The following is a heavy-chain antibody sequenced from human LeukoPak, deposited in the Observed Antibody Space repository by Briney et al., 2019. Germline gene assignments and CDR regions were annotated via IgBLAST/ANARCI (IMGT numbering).Heavy chain of an antibody. D-gene: IGHD1-1*01. CDR2: IWQEGSDS. J-gene: IGHJ1*01. Sequence: GGSLRLSCAASGFTFSNRGMHWVRQAPGKGLEWVAIIWQEGSDSYYADSVKGRFTIYRDNSKNTLYLHINSLRDDDTAVYYCARDWGTTGATGCVFSYWGPGPLVTVSS. CDR3: ARDWGTTGATGCVFSY. CDR1: GFTFSNRG. V-gene: IGHV3-33*01.